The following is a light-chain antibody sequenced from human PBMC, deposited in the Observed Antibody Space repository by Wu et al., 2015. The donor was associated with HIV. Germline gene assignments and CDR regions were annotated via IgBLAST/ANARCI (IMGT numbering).Light chain of an antibody. V-gene: IGKV3-20*01. CDR3: QQYFSSPFA. Sequence: EIVLTQSPGTLSLSPGERATLSCRASQNIDSTYLAWYQQKPGQAPRLLIYGTSSRAAGIPDRFSGSGSGTDFTLTISRVEPEDFAVYYCQQYFSSPFAFGRGTKVEIK. J-gene: IGKJ4*01. CDR1: QNIDSTY. CDR2: GTS.